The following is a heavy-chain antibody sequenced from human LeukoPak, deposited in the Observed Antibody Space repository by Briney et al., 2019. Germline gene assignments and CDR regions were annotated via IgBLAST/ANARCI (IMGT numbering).Heavy chain of an antibody. CDR2: IYYSGST. V-gene: IGHV4-30-4*08. CDR3: ARVRRVVVITLTSGAFDI. J-gene: IGHJ3*02. Sequence: PSETLSLTCTVSGGSISSGDYYWSWIRQPPGKGLEWIGYIYYSGSTYYNPSLKSRVTISVDTSKNQFSLRLSSVTAADTAVYYCARVRRVVVITLTSGAFDIWGQGTMVTVSS. D-gene: IGHD3-22*01. CDR1: GGSISSGDYY.